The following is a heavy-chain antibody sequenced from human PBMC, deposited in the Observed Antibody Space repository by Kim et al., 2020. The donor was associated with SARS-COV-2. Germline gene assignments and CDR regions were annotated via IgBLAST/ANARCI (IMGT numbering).Heavy chain of an antibody. CDR1: GGSFSGYY. V-gene: IGHV4-34*01. Sequence: SETLSLTCAVYGGSFSGYYWSWIRQPPGKGLEWIGEINHSGSTNYNPSLKSRVTISVDTSKNQFSLKLGSVTAADTAVYYCARGTRQWLVRGPYYYYMDVWGEGTTVTVSS. CDR2: INHSGST. J-gene: IGHJ6*03. CDR3: ARGTRQWLVRGPYYYYMDV. D-gene: IGHD6-19*01.